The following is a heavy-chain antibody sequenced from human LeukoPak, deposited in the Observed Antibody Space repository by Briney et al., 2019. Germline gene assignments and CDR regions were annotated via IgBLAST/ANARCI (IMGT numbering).Heavy chain of an antibody. CDR3: ARDLARVVVVPSATDY. J-gene: IGHJ4*02. CDR1: GYSFGYFG. CDR2: ISTYNGNT. D-gene: IGHD2-2*01. V-gene: IGHV1-18*01. Sequence: GASVKVSCKPSGYSFGYFGITWVRLAPGQGLEWMGWISTYNGNTEYAQRFQGRLTLTTDTSTSTVYMELRSRRSDDTAIYYCARDLARVVVVPSATDYWGQGTQVTVSS.